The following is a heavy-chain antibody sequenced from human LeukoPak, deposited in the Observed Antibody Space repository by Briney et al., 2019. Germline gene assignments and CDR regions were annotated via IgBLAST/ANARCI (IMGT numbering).Heavy chain of an antibody. J-gene: IGHJ6*02. D-gene: IGHD6-19*01. V-gene: IGHV1-46*01. CDR1: GYTFTSQY. CDR3: ARDSGWYLMDV. CDR2: INPSGGST. Sequence: GASVKVSCKASGYTFTSQYVHWVRQAPGRGLEWMGIINPSGGSTRYAQKFQGRVTMTRDTSTSTVYMELKRLRSEDTAVYYCARDSGWYLMDVWGQGTTVTVSS.